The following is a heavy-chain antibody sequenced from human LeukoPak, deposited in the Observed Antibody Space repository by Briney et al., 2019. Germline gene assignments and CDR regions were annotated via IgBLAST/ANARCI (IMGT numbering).Heavy chain of an antibody. Sequence: GGSLRLSCAASGFTFSSYWMSWVRQAPGKGLEWVANIKQDGSEKYYVDSVKGRFTISRDNAKNMLYLQMSSLRPEDTAVYYCAKDRGYGSGSYYHIDSWGQGTLVTVSS. D-gene: IGHD3-10*01. V-gene: IGHV3-7*01. CDR3: AKDRGYGSGSYYHIDS. CDR2: IKQDGSEK. J-gene: IGHJ4*02. CDR1: GFTFSSYW.